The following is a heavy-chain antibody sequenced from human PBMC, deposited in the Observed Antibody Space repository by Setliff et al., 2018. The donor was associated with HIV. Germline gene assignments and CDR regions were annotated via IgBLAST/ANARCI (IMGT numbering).Heavy chain of an antibody. V-gene: IGHV4-34*01. CDR2: INHSGST. Sequence: PSETLSLTCAVYGGSFSDYSWTWIRQPPGKGLEWIGEINHSGSTNYNPSLKSRVTISVDTSKQQFSLKLTSVTAADTAVYYCASRNLEMATITSYFDYWGQGTLVTVSS. CDR3: ASRNLEMATITSYFDY. D-gene: IGHD5-12*01. CDR1: GGSFSDYS. J-gene: IGHJ4*02.